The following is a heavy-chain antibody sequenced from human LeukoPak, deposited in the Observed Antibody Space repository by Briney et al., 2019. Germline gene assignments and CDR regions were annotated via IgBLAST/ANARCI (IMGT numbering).Heavy chain of an antibody. Sequence: PSETLSLTCAVYGGSFSSYYWSWIRQPPGKGLEWIGYIYYSGSTNYNPSLKSRVTISVDTSKNQFSLKLSSVTAADTAVYYCAKILGYCSGGSCYQDNFDYWGQGTLVTVSS. CDR3: AKILGYCSGGSCYQDNFDY. CDR2: IYYSGST. J-gene: IGHJ4*02. D-gene: IGHD2-15*01. V-gene: IGHV4-59*12. CDR1: GGSFSSYY.